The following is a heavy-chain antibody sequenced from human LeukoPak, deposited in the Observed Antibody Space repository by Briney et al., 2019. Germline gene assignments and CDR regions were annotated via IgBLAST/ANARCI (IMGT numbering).Heavy chain of an antibody. J-gene: IGHJ4*02. CDR3: ARRCSSTSCYPGTFDY. CDR1: GGSISSSSYY. CDR2: IYYSGST. V-gene: IGHV4-39*01. Sequence: SETLSLTCTVSGGSISSSSYYWGWIRQPPGKGLEWVGSIYYSGSTYYNPSLKSRVTISVDTSKNQFSLKLSSVTAADTAVYYCARRCSSTSCYPGTFDYWGQGTLVTVSS. D-gene: IGHD2-2*01.